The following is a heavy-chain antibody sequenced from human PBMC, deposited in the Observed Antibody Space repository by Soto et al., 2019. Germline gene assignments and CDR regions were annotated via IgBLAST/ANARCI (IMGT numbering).Heavy chain of an antibody. J-gene: IGHJ5*02. CDR2: INHSGST. CDR1: GGSFSGYY. Sequence: SETLSLTCAVYGGSFSGYYWSWIRQPPGKGLEWIGEINHSGSTNYNPSLRSRVTISVDTSKNQFSLKLSSVTAADTAVYYCARAHSMRGYYYDSXGYLSWFDPWGQGTLVTVSS. CDR3: ARAHSMRGYYYDSXGYLSWFDP. D-gene: IGHD3-22*01. V-gene: IGHV4-34*01.